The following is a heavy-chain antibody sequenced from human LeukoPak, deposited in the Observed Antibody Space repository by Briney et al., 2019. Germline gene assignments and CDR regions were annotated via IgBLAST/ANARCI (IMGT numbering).Heavy chain of an antibody. D-gene: IGHD1-14*01. CDR1: GFTFSSYA. Sequence: PGGSLRLSCAASGFTFSSYAMHWVRQAPGEGLEWVAVTSSDGSDKYYADSVKGRFTISRDNSKSTLYLQMNSLRVEDTAVYYCARQNNRIFDYWGQGTLVTVSS. J-gene: IGHJ4*02. CDR2: TSSDGSDK. CDR3: ARQNNRIFDY. V-gene: IGHV3-30*04.